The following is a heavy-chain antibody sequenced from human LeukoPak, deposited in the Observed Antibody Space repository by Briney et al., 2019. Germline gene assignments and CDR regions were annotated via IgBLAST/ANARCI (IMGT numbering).Heavy chain of an antibody. J-gene: IGHJ4*02. Sequence: GGSLRLSCAASGFTFSSYAMSWVRQAPGKGLEWVADISSRSSTIYYADSVKGRFTISRDNAKNSLYLQMNSLRDEDTAVYYCAREVACSSTSCHNFDYWGQGTLVTV. V-gene: IGHV3-48*02. CDR1: GFTFSSYA. D-gene: IGHD2-2*02. CDR2: ISSRSSTI. CDR3: AREVACSSTSCHNFDY.